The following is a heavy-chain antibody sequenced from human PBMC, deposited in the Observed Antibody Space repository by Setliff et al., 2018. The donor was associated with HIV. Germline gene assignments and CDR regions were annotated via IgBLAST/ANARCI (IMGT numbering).Heavy chain of an antibody. V-gene: IGHV3-23*01. D-gene: IGHD5-12*01. CDR3: AKDPRAAVATICDY. J-gene: IGHJ4*02. CDR1: GFTFSSYA. CDR2: ISGSGGSP. Sequence: GGSLRLSCAASGFTFSSYAMSWVRQAPGKGLEWVSAISGSGGSPYYADSVKGRFTISRDNSKNTLYLQMNSLRAEDTAVYYCAKDPRAAVATICDYWGQGTLVTVSS.